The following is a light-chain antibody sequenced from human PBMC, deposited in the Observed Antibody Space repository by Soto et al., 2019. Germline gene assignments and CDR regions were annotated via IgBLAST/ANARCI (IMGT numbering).Light chain of an antibody. CDR2: GAT. Sequence: EIGLTQSPGTLSLSPGERATLSCRASQSVSTNYLAWYQQKPGQSPRLLIYGATSRATGIPDRFSGSGSGTDFILTISRLEPEDFALYFCQQYGSSPYTFAQGTKLDIK. V-gene: IGKV3-20*01. J-gene: IGKJ2*01. CDR3: QQYGSSPYT. CDR1: QSVSTNY.